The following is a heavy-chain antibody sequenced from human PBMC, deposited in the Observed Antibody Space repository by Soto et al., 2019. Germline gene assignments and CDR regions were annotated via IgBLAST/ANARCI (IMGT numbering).Heavy chain of an antibody. CDR3: ARSNPFYYGDDPRAFDI. J-gene: IGHJ3*02. D-gene: IGHD4-17*01. Sequence: GASVKVSCKASGGTFSSYAISWVRQAPGQGLEWMGRIIPILGIANYAQKFQGRVTITADKSTSTAYMELSSLRSEDTAVYYCARSNPFYYGDDPRAFDIWGQGTMVTVSS. V-gene: IGHV1-69*04. CDR1: GGTFSSYA. CDR2: IIPILGIA.